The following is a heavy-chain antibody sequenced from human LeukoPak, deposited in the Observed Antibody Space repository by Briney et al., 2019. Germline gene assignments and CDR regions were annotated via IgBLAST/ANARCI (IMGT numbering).Heavy chain of an antibody. V-gene: IGHV1-18*04. Sequence: ASVKVSCKASGYTFTSYGISWVRQAPGQGLEWMGWISAYNGNTNYAQKLQGRVTMTTDTSTSTAYMELRSLRSDDAAVYYCARRLRGYSYGMVDYWGQGTLVTVSS. J-gene: IGHJ4*02. CDR3: ARRLRGYSYGMVDY. CDR1: GYTFTSYG. D-gene: IGHD5-18*01. CDR2: ISAYNGNT.